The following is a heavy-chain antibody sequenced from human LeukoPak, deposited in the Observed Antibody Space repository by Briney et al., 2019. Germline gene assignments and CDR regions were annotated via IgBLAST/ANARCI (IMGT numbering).Heavy chain of an antibody. J-gene: IGHJ4*02. CDR2: ISGSGGST. D-gene: IGHD3-22*01. CDR1: GFTFSSYA. CDR3: AKDFYRFRGNTYYYDSSGSL. Sequence: GGSLRLSCAASGFTFSSYAMSWVRQAPGKGLEWVSAISGSGGSTYYADSVKGRFTISRDNSKNTLYLQMNSLRAEDTAVYYCAKDFYRFRGNTYYYDSSGSLGGQGTLVTVSS. V-gene: IGHV3-23*01.